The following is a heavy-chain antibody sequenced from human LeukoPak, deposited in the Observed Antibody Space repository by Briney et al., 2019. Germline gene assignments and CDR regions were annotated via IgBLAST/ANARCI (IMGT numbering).Heavy chain of an antibody. CDR2: ISYSGST. CDR3: ARHAGGISATGTRPFDY. CDR1: DDSFSSHY. J-gene: IGHJ4*02. D-gene: IGHD6-13*01. Sequence: PSETLSLTCTVSDDSFSSHYWTWIRQPPGKGLEWIGYISYSGSTNYNPSLKSRVTISVDTSKNQFSLKLSSVTAADTAVYYCARHAGGISATGTRPFDYWGQGTLVTVSS. V-gene: IGHV4-59*08.